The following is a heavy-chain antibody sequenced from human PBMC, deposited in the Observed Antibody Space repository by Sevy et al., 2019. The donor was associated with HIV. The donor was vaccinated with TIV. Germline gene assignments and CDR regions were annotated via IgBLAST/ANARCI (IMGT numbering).Heavy chain of an antibody. Sequence: GESLKISCAASGFTFSSYWMSWVRQAPGKGLEWVANIKQDGSEKYYVDSVKGRFTISRDNAKNSLYLQMNSLRAEDTAVYYCARDKRKGRFLEWLYTDYAFDIWGQGTMVTVSS. D-gene: IGHD3-3*01. CDR3: ARDKRKGRFLEWLYTDYAFDI. CDR2: IKQDGSEK. J-gene: IGHJ3*02. CDR1: GFTFSSYW. V-gene: IGHV3-7*01.